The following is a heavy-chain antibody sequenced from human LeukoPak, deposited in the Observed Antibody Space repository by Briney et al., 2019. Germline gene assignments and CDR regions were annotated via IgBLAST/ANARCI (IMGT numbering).Heavy chain of an antibody. J-gene: IGHJ5*02. Sequence: ASVTVSFKASGYTFTSHGIIGVGQAPGQGLEGMGWSSTYNGDTKYAQKFQGRVTITSETSTNTAYMEVRSLKSDDTAVYYCARDLAFFPVPAATGWFDPWGQGTLVTVSS. CDR2: SSTYNGDT. CDR3: ARDLAFFPVPAATGWFDP. CDR1: GYTFTSHG. V-gene: IGHV1-18*01. D-gene: IGHD6-19*01.